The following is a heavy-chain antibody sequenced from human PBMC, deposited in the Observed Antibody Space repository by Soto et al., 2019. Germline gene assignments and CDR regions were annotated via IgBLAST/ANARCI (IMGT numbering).Heavy chain of an antibody. D-gene: IGHD2-2*01. Sequence: EVQLLESGGDLVQPGGSLRLSCAASGFTFSFYAMNWVRQAPGKGLEWVSTITGSDGRTYYADSVKGRFTISRDNSGNTLYLHMNSLRAEDTAVYYCAKVATTTSGRTPQNLDYWGQGTLVTVSS. CDR1: GFTFSFYA. CDR3: AKVATTTSGRTPQNLDY. V-gene: IGHV3-23*01. CDR2: ITGSDGRT. J-gene: IGHJ4*02.